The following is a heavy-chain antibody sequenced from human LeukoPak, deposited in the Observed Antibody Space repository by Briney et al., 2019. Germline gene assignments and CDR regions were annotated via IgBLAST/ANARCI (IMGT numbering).Heavy chain of an antibody. D-gene: IGHD5-18*01. CDR1: GFTFDDYA. CDR3: AKVNGRYSYGYVFDY. V-gene: IGHV3-9*01. J-gene: IGHJ4*02. Sequence: GGSLRLSCAASGFTFDDYAMHWVRQAPGKGLEWVSGISWNSGSIGYADSVKGRFTISRDNAKNSLYLQMNSLRAEDAALYYCAKVNGRYSYGYVFDYWGQGTLVTVSS. CDR2: ISWNSGSI.